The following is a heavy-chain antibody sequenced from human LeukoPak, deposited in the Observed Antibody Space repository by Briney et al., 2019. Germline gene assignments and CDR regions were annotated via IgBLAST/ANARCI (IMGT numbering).Heavy chain of an antibody. V-gene: IGHV1-69*05. D-gene: IGHD5-18*01. CDR2: IIPIFGTA. J-gene: IGHJ4*02. CDR1: GGAFSSYA. CDR3: AMGGIQLRMVLLDY. Sequence: SVKVSCKASGGAFSSYAISWVRQAPGQGLEWMGRIIPIFGTANYAQKFQGRVTITTDESTSTAYMELSSLRSEDTAVYYCAMGGIQLRMVLLDYWGQGTLVTVSS.